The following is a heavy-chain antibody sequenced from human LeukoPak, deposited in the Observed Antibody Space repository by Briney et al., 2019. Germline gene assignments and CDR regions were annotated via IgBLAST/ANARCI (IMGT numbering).Heavy chain of an antibody. J-gene: IGHJ4*02. CDR2: ISGSGGST. V-gene: IGHV3-23*01. CDR1: GFTFSSYG. CDR3: ARVLSGSYYF. D-gene: IGHD1-26*01. Sequence: GGTLRLSCAASGFTFSSYGMSWVRQAPGKGLEWVSAISGSGGSTYYADSVKGRFTISRDNSKNTLYLQMNSLRAEDTAVYYCARVLSGSYYFWGQGTLVTVSS.